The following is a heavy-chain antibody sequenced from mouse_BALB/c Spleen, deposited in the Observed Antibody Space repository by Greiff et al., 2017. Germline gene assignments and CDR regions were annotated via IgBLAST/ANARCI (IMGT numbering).Heavy chain of an antibody. CDR2: ISNLAYSI. D-gene: IGHD1-1*01. V-gene: IGHV5-15*02. J-gene: IGHJ4*01. CDR1: GFTFSDYG. Sequence: EVHLVESGGGLVQPGGSRKLSCAASGFTFSDYGMAWVRQAPGKGPEWVAFISNLAYSIYYADTVTGRFTISRENAKNTLYLEMSSLRSEDTAMYYCARDGDDYGSSYHAMDYWGQGTSVTVSS. CDR3: ARDGDDYGSSYHAMDY.